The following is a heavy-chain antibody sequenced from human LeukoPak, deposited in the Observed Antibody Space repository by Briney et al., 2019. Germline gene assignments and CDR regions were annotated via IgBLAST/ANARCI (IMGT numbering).Heavy chain of an antibody. D-gene: IGHD6-19*01. CDR1: GFTFSSYG. J-gene: IGHJ6*02. CDR3: AKDPGMAVAGTSRNYYGMDV. V-gene: IGHV3-30*18. Sequence: GGSLRLSCAASGFTFSSYGMHWVRQAPGKGLEWVAVISYDGSNKYYADSVKGRFTISRDNSKNTLYLQMNSLRAEDTAVYYCAKDPGMAVAGTSRNYYGMDVWGQGTTVTVSS. CDR2: ISYDGSNK.